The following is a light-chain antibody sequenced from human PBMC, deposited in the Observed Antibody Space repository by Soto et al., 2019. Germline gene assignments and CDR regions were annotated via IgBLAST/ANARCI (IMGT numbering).Light chain of an antibody. CDR2: DAS. CDR3: QQRSNWPPIT. CDR1: QSISGT. Sequence: PATRSVSRGGRSTLSCRASQSISGTLAWYQQKPGQAPRLLIYDASNRATGIPARFSGSGSGTDFTLTISSLEPEDFAVYYCQQRSNWPPITFGQGARLEVK. J-gene: IGKJ5*01. V-gene: IGKV3-11*01.